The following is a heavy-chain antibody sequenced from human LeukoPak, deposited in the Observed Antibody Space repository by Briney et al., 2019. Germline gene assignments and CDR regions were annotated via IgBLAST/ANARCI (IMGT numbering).Heavy chain of an antibody. D-gene: IGHD3-22*01. CDR3: AVEVDTSGFPLGFHY. J-gene: IGHJ4*02. CDR1: GDNISSNSAA. Sequence: SQTLSLTCALSGDNISSNSAAWNWIRQSPSRGLEWLGRTYYRSKWYNDYAVSVKSRITINPDTSKNQFSLQLTSVTPEDTAVYFCAVEVDTSGFPLGFHYWGQGTLVTVSS. V-gene: IGHV6-1*01. CDR2: TYYRSKWYN.